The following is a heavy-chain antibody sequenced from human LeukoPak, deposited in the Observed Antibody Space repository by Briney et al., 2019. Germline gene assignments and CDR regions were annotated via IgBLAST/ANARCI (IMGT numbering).Heavy chain of an antibody. D-gene: IGHD3-22*01. CDR1: GITFSNAW. J-gene: IGHJ3*02. CDR2: IKSKTDGGTT. Sequence: GGSLRLSCAASGITFSNAWMSWVRQAPGKGLEWVGRIKSKTDGGTTDYAAPVKGRFTISRDDSKNTLYLQMNSLKTEDTAVYYCTRYSLYDSSGQTGEDAFDIWGQGTMVTVSS. V-gene: IGHV3-15*01. CDR3: TRYSLYDSSGQTGEDAFDI.